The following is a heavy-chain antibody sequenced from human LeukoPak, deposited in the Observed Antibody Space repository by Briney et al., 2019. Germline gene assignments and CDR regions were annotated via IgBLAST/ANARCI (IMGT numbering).Heavy chain of an antibody. J-gene: IGHJ4*02. V-gene: IGHV3-33*01. D-gene: IGHD4-17*01. CDR1: GFTFSSYG. CDR2: IWYDGSNK. Sequence: GGSLRLSCAASGFTFSSYGMHWVRQAPGKGLEWVAVIWYDGSNKYYADSVKGRFTISRDNSKNTLYLQMNSLRAEDTAVYYCASGADDYGDYGYAYYFDYWGQGTLVTVSS. CDR3: ASGADDYGDYGYAYYFDY.